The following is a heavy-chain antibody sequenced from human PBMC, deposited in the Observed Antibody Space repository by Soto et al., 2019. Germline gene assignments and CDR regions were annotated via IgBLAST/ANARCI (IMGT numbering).Heavy chain of an antibody. V-gene: IGHV3-72*01. J-gene: IGHJ4*02. CDR3: ASDSGGSYDY. CDR2: SRNKVNSYNT. Sequence: EVQLVESGGGLVQPGGSLRLSCAASGFTFSNYYMDWVRQVPGKGLEWVGRSRNKVNSYNTEYAASVKGRFSISRDDSRDSMYLQMNSLKTEDTAVYYCASDSGGSYDYWGQGALVIVSS. D-gene: IGHD1-26*01. CDR1: GFTFSNYY.